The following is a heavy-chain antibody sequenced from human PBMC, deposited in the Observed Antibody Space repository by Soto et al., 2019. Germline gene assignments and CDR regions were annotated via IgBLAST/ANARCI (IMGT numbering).Heavy chain of an antibody. CDR2: INADNGNT. Sequence: ASVKVSCKASGYTFTSYAMLWVRQAPGQRLEWMGWINADNGNTKYSQKLQGRVTMTTDTSTSTAYMELRSLRSDDTAVYYCARDVEVYSSSWYNWFDPWGQGTLVTVSS. V-gene: IGHV1-3*01. CDR3: ARDVEVYSSSWYNWFDP. D-gene: IGHD6-13*01. J-gene: IGHJ5*02. CDR1: GYTFTSYA.